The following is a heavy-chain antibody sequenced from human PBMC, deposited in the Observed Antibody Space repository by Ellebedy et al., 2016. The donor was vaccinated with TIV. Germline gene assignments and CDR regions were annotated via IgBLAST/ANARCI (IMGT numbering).Heavy chain of an antibody. CDR2: IKEDGSVN. J-gene: IGHJ4*02. CDR3: VREVIGSAAFDY. D-gene: IGHD2-2*01. CDR1: GFTFRRYW. V-gene: IGHV3-7*01. Sequence: PAGSLRLSCAASGFTFRRYWMSWVRQAPGKGLEWVANIKEDGSVNNYVDSVRGRFTISRDNAKNSLYLQMISLRVEETTVYYCVREVIGSAAFDYWGKGTLVTGSS.